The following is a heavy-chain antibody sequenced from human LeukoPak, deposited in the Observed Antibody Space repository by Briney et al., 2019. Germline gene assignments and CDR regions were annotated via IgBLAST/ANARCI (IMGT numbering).Heavy chain of an antibody. Sequence: LRLSCAASGFTFSSYAMSWVRQPPGKGLEWIGEINHSGSTNYNPSLKSRVTISVDTSKNHFSLKLSSVTAADTAVYYCARGAGYCSGGSCYSEGHFDYWGQGTLVTVSS. CDR2: INHSGST. CDR3: ARGAGYCSGGSCYSEGHFDY. D-gene: IGHD2-15*01. V-gene: IGHV4-34*01. CDR1: GFTFSSYA. J-gene: IGHJ4*02.